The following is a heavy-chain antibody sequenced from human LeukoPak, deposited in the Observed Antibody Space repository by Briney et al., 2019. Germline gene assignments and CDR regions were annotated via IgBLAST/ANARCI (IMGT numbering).Heavy chain of an antibody. V-gene: IGHV1-2*02. CDR2: INPNSGGT. CDR1: GYTFTGYY. D-gene: IGHD3-10*01. CDR3: ARVYYYGSGTNFDS. J-gene: IGHJ4*02. Sequence: GASVKVSCKASGYTFTGYYMHWVRQAPGQGLEWMGWINPNSGGTNYAQKFQGRVTMTRDTSISTAYMELSRLRSDDTAVYYCARVYYYGSGTNFDSWGQGTLVTVSS.